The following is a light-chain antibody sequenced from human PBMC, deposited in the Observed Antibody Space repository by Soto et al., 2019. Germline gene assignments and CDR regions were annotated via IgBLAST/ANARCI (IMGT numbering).Light chain of an antibody. Sequence: EIVLTQSPGTLSLSPGERATLSCRANQSVSSSYLAWYQQKPGQAPRLLIYVASSSATGIPDRFSGSGFGTDFTFTFSRLEPEDFAVYYCQQYGSSLLTFGGGTKVDIK. CDR1: QSVSSSY. CDR2: VAS. J-gene: IGKJ4*01. CDR3: QQYGSSLLT. V-gene: IGKV3-20*01.